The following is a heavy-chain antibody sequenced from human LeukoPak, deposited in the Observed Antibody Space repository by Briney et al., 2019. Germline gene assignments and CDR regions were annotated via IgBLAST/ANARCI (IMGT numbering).Heavy chain of an antibody. CDR2: IHYRGNT. V-gene: IGHV4-39*01. Sequence: GSLRLSCAASGFTLGSYWMTWIRQPPGKGLEWIGTIHYRGNTYYNPSLKSRVAISVDTSKNQFSLKLTSVTAADTAMYYCARLVGSSWYHEVLFGRDYWGQGTLVTVSS. CDR3: ARLVGSSWYHEVLFGRDY. D-gene: IGHD6-13*01. CDR1: GFTLGSYW. J-gene: IGHJ4*02.